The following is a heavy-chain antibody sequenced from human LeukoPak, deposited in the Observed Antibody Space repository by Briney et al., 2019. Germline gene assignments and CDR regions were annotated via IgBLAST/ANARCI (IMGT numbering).Heavy chain of an antibody. CDR3: ARWGEHSTFPVFAFDL. Sequence: PSETLSLTCTFSGGSIRSHFWNWVRQFPGKGLEWIGFGHHSGSTMYNPSLNSRVALSVDASKSQFSLKLNSVTAADTAVYYCARWGEHSTFPVFAFDLWGQGTMVTVSS. D-gene: IGHD3-10*01. CDR1: GGSIRSHF. V-gene: IGHV4-59*11. J-gene: IGHJ3*01. CDR2: GHHSGST.